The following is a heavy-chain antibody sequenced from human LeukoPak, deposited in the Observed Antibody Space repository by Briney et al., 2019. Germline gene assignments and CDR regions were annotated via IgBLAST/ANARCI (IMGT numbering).Heavy chain of an antibody. V-gene: IGHV3-7*01. J-gene: IGHJ4*02. CDR2: IEPDGGEK. CDR3: GVDY. CDR1: GFTFSRYW. Sequence: PGGSLRLSCTASGFTFSRYWMSWVRQAPGKGLEWVANIEPDGGEKYYVDSVKGRFTIYRDNAKNSLYLQMNSLRAEDTAVYYCGVDYWGQGTLVTVSS.